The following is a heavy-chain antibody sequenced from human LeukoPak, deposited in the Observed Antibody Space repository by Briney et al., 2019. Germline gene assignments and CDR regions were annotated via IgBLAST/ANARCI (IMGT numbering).Heavy chain of an antibody. D-gene: IGHD2-2*01. V-gene: IGHV3-21*01. CDR1: GFTFSSYS. CDR3: ARDTCSSPSCYSGVDY. Sequence: GGSLRLSCAASGFTFSSYSMNWVRQAPGKGLEWVSSISSSSSYIYYADSVKCRFTISRDNAKNSLYLKMNSLRAEDTAVYYCARDTCSSPSCYSGVDYWGQGTLVTVSS. CDR2: ISSSSSYI. J-gene: IGHJ4*02.